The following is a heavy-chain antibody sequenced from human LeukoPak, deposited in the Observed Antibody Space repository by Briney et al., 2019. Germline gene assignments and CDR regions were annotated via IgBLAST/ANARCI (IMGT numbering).Heavy chain of an antibody. CDR3: ARGGDYGDSFDI. Sequence: PGGSLRLSCAATRFTFSSYTMHWVRQAPGKGLEWVAFISYDGRGKYYADSVKGRFTISRDNAKNSLYLQMNSLRAEDTAVYYCARGGDYGDSFDIWGQGTMVAVSS. J-gene: IGHJ3*02. V-gene: IGHV3-30*03. CDR2: ISYDGRGK. D-gene: IGHD4-17*01. CDR1: RFTFSSYT.